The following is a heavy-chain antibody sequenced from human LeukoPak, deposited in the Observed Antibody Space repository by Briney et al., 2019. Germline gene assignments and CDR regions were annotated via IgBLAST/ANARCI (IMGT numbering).Heavy chain of an antibody. CDR2: ISYDGSNI. Sequence: GGSLRLSCAASGFSFGSYAMHWVRQAPGKGLEWVAVISYDGSNIYYADSVKDRFTISRDNSKNTLFLQMNSLRPEDTAVYYCARDHDSLTGNNWFDPWGQGTLVTVSS. D-gene: IGHD3-9*01. CDR1: GFSFGSYA. CDR3: ARDHDSLTGNNWFDP. J-gene: IGHJ5*02. V-gene: IGHV3-30*04.